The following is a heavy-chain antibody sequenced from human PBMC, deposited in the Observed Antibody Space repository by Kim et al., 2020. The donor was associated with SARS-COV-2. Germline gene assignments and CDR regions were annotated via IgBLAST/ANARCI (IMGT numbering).Heavy chain of an antibody. CDR3: ARGSTGIVGATSSFDI. CDR2: VYYSGST. D-gene: IGHD1-26*01. Sequence: SETLSLTCTVSGGSISSYYWSWVRQPPGKGLEWIGYVYYSGSTNYNPSLKSRVTISVDTSKNQFSLNLSSVTAADPALYYCARGSTGIVGATSSFDIWGPGTMVSVS. V-gene: IGHV4-59*01. CDR1: GGSISSYY. J-gene: IGHJ3*02.